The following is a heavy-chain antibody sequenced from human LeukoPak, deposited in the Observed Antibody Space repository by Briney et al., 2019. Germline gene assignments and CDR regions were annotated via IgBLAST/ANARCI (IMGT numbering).Heavy chain of an antibody. J-gene: IGHJ4*02. D-gene: IGHD6-13*01. CDR1: GGSISSSTHY. CDR2: IHYSGST. V-gene: IGHV4-39*02. Sequence: SETLSLTCTISGGSISSSTHYWDWIRQPPGKGLEWIGSIHYSGSTYYNPSLKSRVTISVDTSKDHFSLKLSSVTAADTAVYYCARRPSGSAAGSKRAMDYWGQGTLVTVSS. CDR3: ARRPSGSAAGSKRAMDY.